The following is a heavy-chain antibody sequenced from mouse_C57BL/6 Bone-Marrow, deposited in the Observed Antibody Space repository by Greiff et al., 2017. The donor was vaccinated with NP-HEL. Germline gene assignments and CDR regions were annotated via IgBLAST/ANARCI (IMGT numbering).Heavy chain of an antibody. CDR2: IDPSDSYT. D-gene: IGHD2-5*01. CDR3: AREGAYYSNCAWFAY. V-gene: IGHV1-69*01. Sequence: QVQLQQPGAELVMPGASVKLSCKASGYTFTSYWMHWVKQRPGQGLEWIGEIDPSDSYTNYNQKFKGKSTLTLDKSSRTAYMQLSSLTSEDSAVYYWAREGAYYSNCAWFAYWGQGTLVTVSA. CDR1: GYTFTSYW. J-gene: IGHJ3*01.